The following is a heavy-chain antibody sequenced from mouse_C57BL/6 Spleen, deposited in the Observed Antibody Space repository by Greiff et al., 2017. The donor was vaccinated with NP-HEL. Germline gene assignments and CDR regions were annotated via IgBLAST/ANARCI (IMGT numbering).Heavy chain of an antibody. Sequence: QVQLQQPGAELVKPGASVKLSCKASGYTFTSYWMQWVKQRPGQGLEWIGEIDPSDSYTNYNQKFKGKATLTVDTSSSTAYMQLSSLTSEDSAVYSWARSANYAMDYWGQGTSVTVSS. CDR2: IDPSDSYT. CDR3: ARSANYAMDY. V-gene: IGHV1-50*01. CDR1: GYTFTSYW. J-gene: IGHJ4*01.